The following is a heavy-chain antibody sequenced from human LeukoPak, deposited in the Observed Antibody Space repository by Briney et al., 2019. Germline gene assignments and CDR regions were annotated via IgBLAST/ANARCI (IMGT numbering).Heavy chain of an antibody. Sequence: SETLSLTCTVSGGSISSYYWSWIRQPPGKGLEWIGYIYYSGSTNYNPSLKSRVTMSVDTSKNQFSLKLSSVTAADTAVYYCAREGALYYYDMERYFDYWGQGTLVTVSS. CDR1: GGSISSYY. D-gene: IGHD3-22*01. J-gene: IGHJ4*02. CDR3: AREGALYYYDMERYFDY. V-gene: IGHV4-59*12. CDR2: IYYSGST.